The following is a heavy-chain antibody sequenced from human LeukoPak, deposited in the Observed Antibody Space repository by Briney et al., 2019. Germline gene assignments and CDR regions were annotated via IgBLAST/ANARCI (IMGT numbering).Heavy chain of an antibody. CDR3: ARDRRLGGGSYYNY. CDR1: GFTFSSYW. Sequence: GGSLRLSCAASGFTFSSYWMSWVRQAPGKGLEWVSVIYSGGSTYYADSVKGRFTISRDNSKNTLYLQMNSLRAEDTAVYYCARDRRLGGGSYYNYWGQGTLVTVSS. D-gene: IGHD1-26*01. V-gene: IGHV3-66*01. J-gene: IGHJ4*02. CDR2: IYSGGST.